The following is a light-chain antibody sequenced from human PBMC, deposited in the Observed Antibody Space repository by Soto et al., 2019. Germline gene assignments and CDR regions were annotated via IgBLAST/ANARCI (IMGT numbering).Light chain of an antibody. CDR3: QVWDSDTFLWV. V-gene: IGLV3-21*02. CDR1: NIGRKN. Sequence: SYELTQPPSVSVAPGQTARITCGGSNIGRKNVHWYQQKPGQAPVLAVFDDSDRPSGIPERFSGSNSGDTATLTISRVEAGDEADYYCQVWDSDTFLWVFGGETKVTVL. J-gene: IGLJ3*02. CDR2: DDS.